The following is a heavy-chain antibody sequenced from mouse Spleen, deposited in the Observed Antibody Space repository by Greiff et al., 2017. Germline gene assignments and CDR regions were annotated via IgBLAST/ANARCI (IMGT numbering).Heavy chain of an antibody. D-gene: IGHD1-1*01. Sequence: VQGVESGPGLVAPSQSLSITCTVSGFSLTSSGVHWVRQPPGKGLEWLGVIWAGGSTNYNSALMSRLSISKDNSKSQVFLKMNSLQTDDTAMYYCARDYGSSYGAMDYWGQGTSVTVSS. J-gene: IGHJ4*01. CDR2: IWAGGST. CDR1: GFSLTSSG. V-gene: IGHV2-9*02. CDR3: ARDYGSSYGAMDY.